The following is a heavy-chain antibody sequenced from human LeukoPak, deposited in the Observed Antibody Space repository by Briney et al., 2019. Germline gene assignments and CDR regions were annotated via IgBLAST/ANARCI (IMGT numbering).Heavy chain of an antibody. D-gene: IGHD3-10*01. CDR3: ASTDGSGYYFDY. J-gene: IGHJ4*02. CDR2: ISAYNGNT. CDR1: GYTFTSYG. Sequence: ASVKVSCKASGYTFTSYGISWVRQAPGQGLEWMGWISAYNGNTNYAQKLQGRVTMTTDTSTSTAYMEMRSLRSDDTAVYYCASTDGSGYYFDYWGQGTLVTVSS. V-gene: IGHV1-18*01.